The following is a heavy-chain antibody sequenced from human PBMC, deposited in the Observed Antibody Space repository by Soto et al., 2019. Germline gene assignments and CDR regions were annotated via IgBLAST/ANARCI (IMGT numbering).Heavy chain of an antibody. V-gene: IGHV3-23*01. D-gene: IGHD3-9*01. CDR3: AKALRYFDWFPHDAFDI. CDR1: GLTSSTYA. Sequence: PGGSLRLSCAASGLTSSTYAMSWVRQAPGKGLEWVSGISGSGGNTYYADSVKGRFTISRDNSKNMLYLQMNSLRAEDTAVYYCAKALRYFDWFPHDAFDIWGQGTRVTVSS. CDR2: ISGSGGNT. J-gene: IGHJ3*02.